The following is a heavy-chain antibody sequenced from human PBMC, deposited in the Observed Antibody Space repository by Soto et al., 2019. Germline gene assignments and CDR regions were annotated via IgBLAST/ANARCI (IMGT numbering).Heavy chain of an antibody. V-gene: IGHV1-18*01. CDR1: GYHFSKYG. Sequence: ASVKVSCKASGYHFSKYGITWVRQAPGHGLEWLGWISGYNGNTHFAQRLQGRVNMTADTSTRTAYMEVTSLRPDDTAIYYCARVATLIPIFHGLDAWGQGTTVTVSS. D-gene: IGHD3-3*01. J-gene: IGHJ6*02. CDR2: ISGYNGNT. CDR3: ARVATLIPIFHGLDA.